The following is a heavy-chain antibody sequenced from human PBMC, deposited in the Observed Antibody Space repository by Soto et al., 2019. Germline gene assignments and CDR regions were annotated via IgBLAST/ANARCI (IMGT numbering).Heavy chain of an antibody. Sequence: VKVSCKTSGYTFTSFDINWVRQATGQGPEWMGWMNPNNGNTGYAQKFQGRVTMTRDTSISTAYMDLSSLRSEDTAVYYCARGVEAGVDYWGQGTLVTVSS. D-gene: IGHD2-15*01. CDR2: MNPNNGNT. CDR1: GYTFTSFD. V-gene: IGHV1-8*01. J-gene: IGHJ4*02. CDR3: ARGVEAGVDY.